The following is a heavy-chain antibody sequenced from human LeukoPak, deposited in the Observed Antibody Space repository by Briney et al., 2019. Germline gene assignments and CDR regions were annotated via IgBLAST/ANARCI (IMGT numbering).Heavy chain of an antibody. V-gene: IGHV1-69*02. CDR2: IIPILGIA. CDR3: ARGTTIFGVVIIASY. J-gene: IGHJ4*02. Sequence: GASVKVSCKATGCTFSSYTISWVRQAPGQGLEWMGRIIPILGIANYAQKFQGRVTITADKSTSTAYMELSSLRSEDTAVYYCARGTTIFGVVIIASYWGQGTLVTVSS. D-gene: IGHD3-3*01. CDR1: GCTFSSYT.